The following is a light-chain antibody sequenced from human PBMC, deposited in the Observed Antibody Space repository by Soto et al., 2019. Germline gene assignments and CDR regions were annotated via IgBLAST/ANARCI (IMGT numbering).Light chain of an antibody. V-gene: IGKV1-39*01. J-gene: IGKJ1*01. Sequence: DLQMTQSPSSLSASVGDTVTITCRASQSISLFLNWYQQKPGKAPKLLIYAASSLQSGVPPRFSANGPATDFTLTSSRLQPEDSATNYCHQTDSIPETFGQGTKVEIK. CDR2: AAS. CDR1: QSISLF. CDR3: HQTDSIPET.